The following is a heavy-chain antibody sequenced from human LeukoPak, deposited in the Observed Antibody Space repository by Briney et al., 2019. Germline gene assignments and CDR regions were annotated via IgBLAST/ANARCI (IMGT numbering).Heavy chain of an antibody. Sequence: PGGSLRLSCAASGFTFSSYAMSWVRQAPGKGLEWVSAISGSGGSTYYADSVKGRFTISRDNSKNTLYLQMNSLRAEDTAVYYCAKAGVWGSYYWFDPWGQGTLVTVSP. CDR2: ISGSGGST. CDR1: GFTFSSYA. J-gene: IGHJ5*02. CDR3: AKAGVWGSYYWFDP. V-gene: IGHV3-23*01. D-gene: IGHD3-16*01.